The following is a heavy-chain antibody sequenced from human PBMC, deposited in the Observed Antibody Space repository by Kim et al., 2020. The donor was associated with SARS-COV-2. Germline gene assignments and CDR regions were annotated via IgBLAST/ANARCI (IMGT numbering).Heavy chain of an antibody. CDR2: ISSSSSYI. CDR1: GFTFSSYS. D-gene: IGHD5-18*01. J-gene: IGHJ4*02. CDR3: ATPRIQLWLSFDY. Sequence: GGSLRLSCAASGFTFSSYSMNWVRQAPGKGLEWVSSISSSSSYIYYADSVKGRFTISRDNAKNSLYLQMNSLRAEDTAVYYCATPRIQLWLSFDYWGQGTLVTVSS. V-gene: IGHV3-21*01.